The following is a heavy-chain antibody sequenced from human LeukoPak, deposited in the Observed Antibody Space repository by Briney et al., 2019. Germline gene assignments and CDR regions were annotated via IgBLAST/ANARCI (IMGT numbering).Heavy chain of an antibody. V-gene: IGHV3-7*01. CDR1: GFTFSNYS. CDR2: IKQDGSEK. CDR3: AKNKWNYDY. D-gene: IGHD1-7*01. J-gene: IGHJ4*02. Sequence: GGSLRLSCAASGFTFSNYSMSWVRQAPGKGLEWVANIKQDGSEKYYVDSVKGRFTISRDNAKNSLYLQMTSLRAEDTAVYYCAKNKWNYDYWGQGPLVTVSS.